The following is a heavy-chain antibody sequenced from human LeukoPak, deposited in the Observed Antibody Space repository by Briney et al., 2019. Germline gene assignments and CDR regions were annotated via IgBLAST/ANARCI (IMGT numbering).Heavy chain of an antibody. J-gene: IGHJ3*02. Sequence: SETLSLTCSVSGGSMSSYYWSWIRQSPGKGLEWIGYIYYSGSTNYNPSLKSRVTISVDTSKNQFSLKLSSVTAADTAVYYCAREEVVTATPRAFDIWGQGTMVTVSS. CDR2: IYYSGST. V-gene: IGHV4-59*01. CDR3: AREEVVTATPRAFDI. D-gene: IGHD2-21*02. CDR1: GGSMSSYY.